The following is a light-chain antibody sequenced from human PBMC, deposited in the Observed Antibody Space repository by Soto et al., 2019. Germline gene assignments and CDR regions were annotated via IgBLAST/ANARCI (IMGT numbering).Light chain of an antibody. CDR2: EVN. CDR1: SSDIGTYNR. CDR3: SSYASNRVVV. V-gene: IGLV2-18*02. Sequence: QSALTQPPSVSGSPGQSVTISCTGTSSDIGTYNRVSWYQQSPGTAPKLLIYEVNNRPSGVPDRFSGSKSGNTASLTISGLQAEDEADYYCSSYASNRVVVFGGGTKLTVL. J-gene: IGLJ2*01.